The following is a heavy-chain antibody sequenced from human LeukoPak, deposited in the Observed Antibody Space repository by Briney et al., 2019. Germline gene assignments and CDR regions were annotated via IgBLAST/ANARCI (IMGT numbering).Heavy chain of an antibody. CDR2: ISAYNGNT. CDR3: ARDPGDGDYGGY. CDR1: GYTFTSYG. V-gene: IGHV1-18*01. Sequence: ASVKVSCKASGYTFTSYGISWVRQAPGRGLEWMGWISAYNGNTNYAQKLQGRVTMTRDMSTSTVYMELSSLRSEDTAVYYCARDPGDGDYGGYWGQGTLVTVSS. J-gene: IGHJ4*02. D-gene: IGHD4-17*01.